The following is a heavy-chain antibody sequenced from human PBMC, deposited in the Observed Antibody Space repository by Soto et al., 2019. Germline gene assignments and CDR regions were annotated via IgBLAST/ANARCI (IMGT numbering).Heavy chain of an antibody. Sequence: PGESLKISCKGSGYSFTSYWIGWVRQMPGKGLEWMGIIYPGDSDTRYSPSFQGQVTISADKSISTAYLQWSSLKASDTAMYYCARQDYSNYDYHYMDVWGKGTTVTVSS. J-gene: IGHJ6*03. CDR1: GYSFTSYW. CDR3: ARQDYSNYDYHYMDV. D-gene: IGHD4-4*01. CDR2: IYPGDSDT. V-gene: IGHV5-51*01.